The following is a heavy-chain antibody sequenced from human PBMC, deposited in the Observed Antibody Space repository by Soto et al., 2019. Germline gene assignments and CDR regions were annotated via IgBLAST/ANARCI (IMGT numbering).Heavy chain of an antibody. Sequence: SVKVSCKASGGTFSSYAISWVRQAPGQGLEWMGGIIPIFGTANYAQKFQGRVTITADESTSTAYMELSSLRSEDTAVYYCARGSRIAAAGPYYYGMDVWGQGTTVTVSS. CDR2: IIPIFGTA. J-gene: IGHJ6*02. CDR1: GGTFSSYA. D-gene: IGHD6-13*01. CDR3: ARGSRIAAAGPYYYGMDV. V-gene: IGHV1-69*13.